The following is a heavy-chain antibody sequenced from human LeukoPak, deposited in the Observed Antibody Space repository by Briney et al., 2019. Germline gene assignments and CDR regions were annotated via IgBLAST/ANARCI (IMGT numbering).Heavy chain of an antibody. V-gene: IGHV3-9*03. CDR1: RWTIHDYG. J-gene: IGHJ4*02. CDR2: ISWDSGSI. CDR3: AAEGRYYFDY. D-gene: IGHD6-19*01. Sequence: GWSLRVSCAACRWTIHDYGLQCVRQAPGRRREWVSGISWDSGSIGYADSVKGRFTISRDDAKNSLYLQMNSLRAEDMALYYCAAEGRYYFDYWGQGTLVTVSS.